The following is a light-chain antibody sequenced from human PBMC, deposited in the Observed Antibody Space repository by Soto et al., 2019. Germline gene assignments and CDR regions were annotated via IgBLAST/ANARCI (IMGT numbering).Light chain of an antibody. CDR1: SSDVGSYNG. CDR2: EVS. Sequence: QSVLTQPPSVSGSPGQSVTISCTGTSSDVGSYNGVSWYQQPPGTAPKLIIYEVSNRPSGVPDRFSGSKSGNTASLTISGLQAEDEADYYCCSYTLSSTYVFGTGTKSPS. V-gene: IGLV2-18*02. J-gene: IGLJ1*01. CDR3: CSYTLSSTYV.